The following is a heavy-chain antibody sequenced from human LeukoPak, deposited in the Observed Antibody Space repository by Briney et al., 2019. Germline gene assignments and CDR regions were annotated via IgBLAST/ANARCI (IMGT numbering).Heavy chain of an antibody. V-gene: IGHV3-53*04. Sequence: GGSLRLSCAASGFTVSSNYMGWVRQAPGKGLEWVSVIYSGGSTYYADSVKGRFTISRHNSKNTLYLQMNSLRAEDTAVYYCARAGYSSGYYSFDYWGQGTLVTVSS. CDR2: IYSGGST. CDR1: GFTVSSNY. J-gene: IGHJ4*02. D-gene: IGHD3-22*01. CDR3: ARAGYSSGYYSFDY.